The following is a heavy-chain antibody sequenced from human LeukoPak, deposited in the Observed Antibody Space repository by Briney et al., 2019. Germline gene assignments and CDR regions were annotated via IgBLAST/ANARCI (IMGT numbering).Heavy chain of an antibody. Sequence: SETLSLTCTVSGGSISSSSYYWGWIRQPPGKGLEWIGSIYYSGSTYYNPSLKSRVTISVDTSKNQFSLKLSSVTAADTAVYYCARALELGITFDYWGQGTLVTVSS. V-gene: IGHV4-39*07. CDR3: ARALELGITFDY. J-gene: IGHJ4*02. D-gene: IGHD3-10*01. CDR1: GGSISSSSYY. CDR2: IYYSGST.